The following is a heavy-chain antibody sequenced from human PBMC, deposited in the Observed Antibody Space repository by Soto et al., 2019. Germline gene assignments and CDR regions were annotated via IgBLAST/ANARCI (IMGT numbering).Heavy chain of an antibody. Sequence: ASVKVSYKASGYTFTSYYMHWVRQAPGQGLEWMGIISPSGGSTSYAQKLQGRVTMTTDTSTSTAYMELRSLRSDDTAVYYCARVVRGLRGNWFDPWGQGTLVTVSS. CDR1: GYTFTSYY. CDR3: ARVVRGLRGNWFDP. D-gene: IGHD4-17*01. J-gene: IGHJ5*02. V-gene: IGHV1-46*01. CDR2: ISPSGGST.